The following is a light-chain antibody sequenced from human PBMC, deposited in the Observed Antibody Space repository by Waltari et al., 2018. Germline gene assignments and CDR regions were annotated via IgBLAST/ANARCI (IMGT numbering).Light chain of an antibody. J-gene: IGKJ1*01. CDR1: QGISSY. Sequence: AIRMTQSPSSFSASTGGRVTTTCRANQGISSYLAWYQQKPGKAPKLLIYAASTLQSGVPSRFSGSGSGTDFTLTISCLQSEDFATYYCQQYYSYPPTFGQGTKVEIK. V-gene: IGKV1-8*01. CDR3: QQYYSYPPT. CDR2: AAS.